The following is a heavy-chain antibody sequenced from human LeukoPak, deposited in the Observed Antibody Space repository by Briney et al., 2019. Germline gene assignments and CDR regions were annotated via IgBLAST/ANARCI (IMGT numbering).Heavy chain of an antibody. Sequence: PSETLSLTCTVSGGSISSYYWSWIRQPPGKGLEWIAYIHYSGSTNYNPSLKSRVTISVDTSKTRFSLTLSSLTAADTAVYYCARHHLVVGAITWGQGTMVTVSS. CDR2: IHYSGST. J-gene: IGHJ3*01. CDR3: ARHHLVVGAIT. CDR1: GGSISSYY. D-gene: IGHD2-15*01. V-gene: IGHV4-59*08.